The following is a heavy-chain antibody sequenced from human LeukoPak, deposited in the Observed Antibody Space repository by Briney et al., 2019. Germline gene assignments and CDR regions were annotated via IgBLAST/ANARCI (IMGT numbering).Heavy chain of an antibody. CDR2: IYYSGST. CDR3: ARGLLRGIYPEYYYYGMDV. CDR1: GGSISSGDYY. Sequence: ASETLSLTCTVSGGSISSGDYYWSWIRQPPGKGLEWIGYIYYSGSTYYNPSLKSRVTISVDTSKNQFSLKLSSVTAADTAVYYCARGLLRGIYPEYYYYGMDVWGQGTTVTVSS. J-gene: IGHJ6*02. V-gene: IGHV4-30-4*01. D-gene: IGHD2-15*01.